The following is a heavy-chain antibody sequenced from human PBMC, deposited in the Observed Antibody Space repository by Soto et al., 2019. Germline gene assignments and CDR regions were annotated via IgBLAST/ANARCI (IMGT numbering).Heavy chain of an antibody. Sequence: EVQLLESGGGLEQPGGSLRLSCAASGFTFSTYAMIWVRQAPGKGLEWVSTVSGGIGVDTYYSDSVKGRFTISRDNSKDTVSLQMNNLRVEDTAFYYCASVRGWGQGTLVTVSS. CDR1: GFTFSTYA. CDR2: VSGGIGVDT. J-gene: IGHJ4*02. CDR3: ASVRG. V-gene: IGHV3-23*01.